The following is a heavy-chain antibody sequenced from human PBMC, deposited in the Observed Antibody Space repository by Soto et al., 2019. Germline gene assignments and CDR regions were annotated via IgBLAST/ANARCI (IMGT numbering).Heavy chain of an antibody. D-gene: IGHD3-22*01. CDR3: AGGQYYDSSGYDY. CDR1: GGSISSGGYY. CDR2: IYYSGST. V-gene: IGHV4-30-4*01. J-gene: IGHJ4*02. Sequence: PSETLSLTCTVSGGSISSGGYYWSWIRQPPGKGLEWIGYIYYSGSTYYNPSLKSRVTISVDTSKNQFSLKLSSVTAADTAVYYCAGGQYYDSSGYDYWGQGTLVTVSS.